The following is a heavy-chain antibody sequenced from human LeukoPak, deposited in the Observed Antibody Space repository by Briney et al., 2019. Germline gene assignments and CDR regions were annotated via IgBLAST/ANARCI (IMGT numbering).Heavy chain of an antibody. D-gene: IGHD2-21*01. CDR1: GFTFSSYA. CDR3: AKKIEIGYYYYGMDV. CDR2: ISGSGGST. J-gene: IGHJ6*02. Sequence: GGSLRLSCAASGFTFSSYAMSWVRQAPGKGLEWVSDISGSGGSTYYADSVKGRFTISRDNSKNTLYLQMNSLRAEDTAVYYSAKKIEIGYYYYGMDVWGQGTTVTVSS. V-gene: IGHV3-23*01.